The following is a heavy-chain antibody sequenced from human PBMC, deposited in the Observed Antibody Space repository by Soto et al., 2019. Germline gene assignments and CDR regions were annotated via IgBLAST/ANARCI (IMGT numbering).Heavy chain of an antibody. V-gene: IGHV3-9*01. Sequence: VQLVESGGGLVQPGRSLRLSCAASGFTFDDYAMHWVRQAPGKGLEWVSGISWNSGSIGYADSVKGRFTISRDNAKNSLYLQMNSLRAEDTALYYCAKDWSHTVTTYYFDYWGQGTLVTVSS. CDR1: GFTFDDYA. CDR3: AKDWSHTVTTYYFDY. D-gene: IGHD4-17*01. CDR2: ISWNSGSI. J-gene: IGHJ4*02.